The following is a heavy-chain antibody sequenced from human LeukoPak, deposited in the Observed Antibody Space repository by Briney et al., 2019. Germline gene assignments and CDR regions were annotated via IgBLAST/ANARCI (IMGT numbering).Heavy chain of an antibody. V-gene: IGHV1-2*02. CDR3: ARAGKCSGGSCHPGEDAFDI. Sequence: GASVKVSCKASGYTFTGYYMHWVRQAPGQGLEWMGWINPNSGGTNYAQKFQGRVTMTRDTSISTAYMELSRLRSDDTAVYYCARAGKCSGGSCHPGEDAFDIWGQGTMVTVSS. CDR1: GYTFTGYY. D-gene: IGHD2-15*01. CDR2: INPNSGGT. J-gene: IGHJ3*02.